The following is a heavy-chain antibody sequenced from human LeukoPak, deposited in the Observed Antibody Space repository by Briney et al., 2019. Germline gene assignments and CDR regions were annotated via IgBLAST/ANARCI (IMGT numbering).Heavy chain of an antibody. Sequence: GGSLRLSCAASGFTFRNYAMHWVRQAPGKGLEWVAVMSYDGSYTYSAVSVKGRFTISRDNSKNTLYLQLNSLRAEDTAVYYCARDSTYYYGSGSSGPHYFDYWGQGTLVTVSS. CDR2: MSYDGSYT. V-gene: IGHV3-30*01. D-gene: IGHD3-10*01. CDR3: ARDSTYYYGSGSSGPHYFDY. J-gene: IGHJ4*02. CDR1: GFTFRNYA.